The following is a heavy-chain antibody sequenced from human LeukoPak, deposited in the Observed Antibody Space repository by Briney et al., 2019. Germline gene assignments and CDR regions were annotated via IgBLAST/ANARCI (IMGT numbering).Heavy chain of an antibody. CDR3: ALAPRWSSGASLHDY. CDR2: INHSGST. D-gene: IGHD3-22*01. CDR1: GVSFSGYY. J-gene: IGHJ4*02. V-gene: IGHV4-34*01. Sequence: SGTLSLTCAVYGVSFSGYYWSWIRQPPGKGLEWIGEINHSGSTNYNPSLKSRVTISVDTSKNQFSLKPSSVTAADTAVYYCALAPRWSSGASLHDYWGQGTLVTVSS.